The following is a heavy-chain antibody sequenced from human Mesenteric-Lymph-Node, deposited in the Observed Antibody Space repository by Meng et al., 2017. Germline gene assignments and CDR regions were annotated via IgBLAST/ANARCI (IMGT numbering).Heavy chain of an antibody. CDR1: GGSMSSGNYY. Sequence: VQLTEPGPGLVETSQTLSLPCTVSGGSMSSGNYYWSWIRQPPGKGLEWIGYIHHSGSAYYNPSLKSRVSISVDTSKNQFSLNLNSMTAADTAVYYCASFDHIPRRNYFDYWGQGTLVTVSS. J-gene: IGHJ4*02. D-gene: IGHD2-21*01. V-gene: IGHV4-30-4*01. CDR3: ASFDHIPRRNYFDY. CDR2: IHHSGSA.